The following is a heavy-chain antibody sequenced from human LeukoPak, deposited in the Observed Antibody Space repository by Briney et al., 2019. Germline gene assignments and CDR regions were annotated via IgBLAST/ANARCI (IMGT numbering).Heavy chain of an antibody. J-gene: IGHJ4*02. D-gene: IGHD6-19*01. V-gene: IGHV3-33*01. CDR2: IWYDGSNK. CDR3: ARYSSAWHAVDN. Sequence: GRSLRLSCAASGFTFSSYGMHWVRQAPGKGLEWVAVIWYDGSNKYYADSVKGRFTISRDNAENTLFLQMNSLRAEDTAVYYCARYSSAWHAVDNWGQGTLVTVSS. CDR1: GFTFSSYG.